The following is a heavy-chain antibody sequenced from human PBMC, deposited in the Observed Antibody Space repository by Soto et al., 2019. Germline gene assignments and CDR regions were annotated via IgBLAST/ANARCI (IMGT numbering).Heavy chain of an antibody. CDR3: AKGRPIVRTVVTWVAFDY. D-gene: IGHD2-15*01. CDR1: GFTFSSYA. V-gene: IGHV3-23*01. Sequence: EVQLLESGGGLVQPGGSLRLSCAASGFTFSSYAMSWVRQAPGKGLEWVSAISGSGGSTYYADSVKGRFTISRDNSKNTLYLQMNSLRAEDTAVYYCAKGRPIVRTVVTWVAFDYWGQGTLVTVSS. CDR2: ISGSGGST. J-gene: IGHJ4*02.